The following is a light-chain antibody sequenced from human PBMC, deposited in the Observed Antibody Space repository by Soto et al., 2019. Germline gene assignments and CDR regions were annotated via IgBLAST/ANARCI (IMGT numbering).Light chain of an antibody. CDR3: QQSHGLPYT. CDR1: QTISTY. CDR2: AAS. J-gene: IGKJ2*01. V-gene: IGKV1-39*01. Sequence: DIQMTQSPSSLSASVGDRVTITCRASQTISTYLNWYQQNPGKAPKLLIYAASSLHSGVPSRFTGSGYGTDFTLTVSSLQPEDFATYYCQQSHGLPYTFGQGTRLEIK.